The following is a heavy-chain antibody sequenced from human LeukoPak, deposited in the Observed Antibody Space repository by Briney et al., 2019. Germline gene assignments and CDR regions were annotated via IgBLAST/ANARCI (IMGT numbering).Heavy chain of an antibody. CDR2: INPNSGGT. D-gene: IGHD6-19*01. Sequence: ASVKVSCKASGYTFTGYYMHWVRQAPGQGLEWMGWINPNSGGTNYAQKFQGRVTMTRDTSISTAYMELSRLRSDDTAVYYCARLRSSGWYVSGYYYYMDVWGKGTTVTTSS. J-gene: IGHJ6*03. CDR3: ARLRSSGWYVSGYYYYMDV. V-gene: IGHV1-2*02. CDR1: GYTFTGYY.